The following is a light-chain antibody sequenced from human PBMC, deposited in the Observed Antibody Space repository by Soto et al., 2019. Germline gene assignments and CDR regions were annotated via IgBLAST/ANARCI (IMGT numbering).Light chain of an antibody. CDR1: QSVSSY. J-gene: IGKJ4*01. CDR2: DAS. CDR3: QHRSNWPSLT. V-gene: IGKV3-11*01. Sequence: EIVLTQSPATLSLSPGERATLSCRASQSVSSYLAWYQQKPGQAPRLLIYDASNRATGIPARFSGSGSGTDFTLAISSLEPEDFAVYYGQHRSNWPSLTCGGGTKVEIK.